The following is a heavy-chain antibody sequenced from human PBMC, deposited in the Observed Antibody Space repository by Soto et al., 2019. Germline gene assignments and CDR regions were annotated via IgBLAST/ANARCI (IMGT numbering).Heavy chain of an antibody. CDR1: GFTFGSYA. J-gene: IGHJ4*02. D-gene: IGHD3-10*01. Sequence: EVQLLESGGGLVQPGGSLSLSCAASGFTFGSYAMSWVRQAPGKGLEWVSLISGTGDSSEYANSVKGRFTISRDYSKTTVFLQMNSLRAEDTAVYLCAKDNGNYGSVSFSHWGQGTLVTVSS. CDR3: AKDNGNYGSVSFSH. CDR2: ISGTGDSS. V-gene: IGHV3-23*01.